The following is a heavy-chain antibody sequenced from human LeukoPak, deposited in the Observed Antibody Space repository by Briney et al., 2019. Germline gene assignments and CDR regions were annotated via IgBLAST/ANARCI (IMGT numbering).Heavy chain of an antibody. V-gene: IGHV3-33*01. CDR1: GFTFSSYG. Sequence: QPGRSLRLSCAASGFTFSSYGMHWVRQAPGKGLEWVAVIWSDGSNKYYADSVKGRFTISRDNSKNTLYLQMNSLRAEDTAVYYCARVRSGSYYEIDYWGQGTLVTVSS. J-gene: IGHJ4*02. CDR2: IWSDGSNK. D-gene: IGHD1-26*01. CDR3: ARVRSGSYYEIDY.